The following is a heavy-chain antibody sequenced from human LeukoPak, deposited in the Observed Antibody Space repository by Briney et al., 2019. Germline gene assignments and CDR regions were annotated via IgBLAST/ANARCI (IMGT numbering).Heavy chain of an antibody. CDR3: ARCDYSPYFDY. D-gene: IGHD4-11*01. CDR2: INTDGSST. CDR1: GFTFSSYW. V-gene: IGHV3-74*01. Sequence: GGSLRLSCAASGFTFSSYWMHWVRQAPGKGLVWVSRINTDGSSTSYADSVKGRFTISRDNAKNTLYLQMNSLRAEDTAVYYCARCDYSPYFDYWGQGTLVTVSS. J-gene: IGHJ4*02.